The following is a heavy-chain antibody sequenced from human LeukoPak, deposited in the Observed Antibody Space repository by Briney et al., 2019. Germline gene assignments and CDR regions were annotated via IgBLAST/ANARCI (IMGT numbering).Heavy chain of an antibody. CDR3: ASGGSIDY. CDR1: GGSFSGYY. J-gene: IGHJ4*02. D-gene: IGHD1-26*01. CDR2: INHSGST. Sequence: SETLSLTCAVYGGSFSGYYWSWIRQPPGKGLEWIGEINHSGSTNYNPSLKSRVTISVDTSKNQFSLKLSSVTAADTAVYYCASGGSIDYWGQGTLVTVSS. V-gene: IGHV4-34*01.